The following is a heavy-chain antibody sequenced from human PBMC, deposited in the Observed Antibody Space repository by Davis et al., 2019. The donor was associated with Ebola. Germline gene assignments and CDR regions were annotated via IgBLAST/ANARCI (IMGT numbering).Heavy chain of an antibody. CDR3: ARALHDEVLDY. CDR2: ISSRSSDI. CDR1: GFTFSSYS. J-gene: IGHJ4*02. V-gene: IGHV3-21*01. D-gene: IGHD1-1*01. Sequence: PGGSLRLSCAASGFTFSSYSMNWVRQAPGKGLEWVSSISSRSSDIYYADSVKGRFTISRDNAKNSLYLQMNSLRPDDTAIYFCARALHDEVLDYWGQGTPVTVSS.